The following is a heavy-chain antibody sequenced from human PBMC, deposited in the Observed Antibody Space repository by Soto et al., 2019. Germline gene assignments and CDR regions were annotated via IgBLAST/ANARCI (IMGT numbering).Heavy chain of an antibody. J-gene: IGHJ6*02. CDR1: GYTFTSYY. CDR2: INPSGGST. V-gene: IGHV1-46*01. Sequence: QVQLVQSGAEMKKPGASVKVSCKASGYTFTSYYMHWVRQAPGQGLEWMGIINPSGGSTSYAQKFQGRVNMTRDTSTSTVYMELSSLRSEDTAVYYCARDRGVVVAATPSGMDVWGQGTTVTVSS. D-gene: IGHD2-15*01. CDR3: ARDRGVVVAATPSGMDV.